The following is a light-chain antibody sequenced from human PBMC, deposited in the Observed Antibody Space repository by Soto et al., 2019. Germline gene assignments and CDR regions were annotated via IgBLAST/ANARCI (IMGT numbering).Light chain of an antibody. CDR3: QQYGNSPST. Sequence: ETVLTQSPGTLSLSPGERATLSCRARQSVSGSRLAWCHQKPGQAPRLLIYGAFNRVTGIPVRFSGSGSGTDFTLTISRLEPEDFAVYYCQQYGNSPSTFGQGTKVEIK. CDR2: GAF. CDR1: QSVSGSR. J-gene: IGKJ1*01. V-gene: IGKV3-20*01.